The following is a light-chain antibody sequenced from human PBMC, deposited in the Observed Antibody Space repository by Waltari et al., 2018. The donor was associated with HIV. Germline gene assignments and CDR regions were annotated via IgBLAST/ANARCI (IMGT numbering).Light chain of an antibody. CDR2: GAS. CDR3: QQYYKWPRT. Sequence: EIVMTQSPATLSVSPGERATLSCRASQTVSSNLAWYQQKPGQAPRLLIHGASSRATGVPARFSGSGFGTEFTLTISSLQSEDFAVYYCQQYYKWPRTFGQGTKVEIK. V-gene: IGKV3-15*01. J-gene: IGKJ1*01. CDR1: QTVSSN.